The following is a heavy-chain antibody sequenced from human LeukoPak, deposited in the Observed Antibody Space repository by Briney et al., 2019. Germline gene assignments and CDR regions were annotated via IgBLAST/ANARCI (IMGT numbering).Heavy chain of an antibody. CDR2: IDWDDDK. V-gene: IGHV2-70*11. CDR3: ARKNSGSYFDY. CDR1: GFSLTTSKMC. D-gene: IGHD1-26*01. J-gene: IGHJ4*02. Sequence: SGPALVKPTQTLTLTCTFSGFSLTTSKMCVNWIRQPPGKALEWPARIDWDDDKYYSTSLKTRLTISKDTSKNQVVLTMTNMDPVDTATYYCARKNSGSYFDYWGQGTLVTVSS.